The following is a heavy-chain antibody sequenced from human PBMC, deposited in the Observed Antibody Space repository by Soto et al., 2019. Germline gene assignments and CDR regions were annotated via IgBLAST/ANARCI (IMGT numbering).Heavy chain of an antibody. V-gene: IGHV3-48*03. J-gene: IGHJ4*02. CDR2: ISSSGSTI. D-gene: IGHD1-26*01. CDR1: GFTFSSYE. CDR3: ARGGWEHHYFDY. Sequence: EVQLVESGGGLVQPGGSLRLSCAASGFTFSSYEMNWVRQAPGQGLEWVSYISSSGSTIYYADSVKGRFTISRDNAKNSLYLQMNSLRAEDTAVYYCARGGWEHHYFDYWGQGTLVTVSS.